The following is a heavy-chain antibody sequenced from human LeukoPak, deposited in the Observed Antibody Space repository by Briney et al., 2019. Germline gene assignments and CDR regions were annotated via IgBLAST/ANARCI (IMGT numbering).Heavy chain of an antibody. D-gene: IGHD1-26*01. CDR2: IYTSGST. CDR3: AREGSKEWELPSGVWFDP. J-gene: IGHJ5*02. V-gene: IGHV4-4*07. CDR1: GGSISSYY. Sequence: PSETLSLTCTVSGGSISSYYWSWIRQPAGKGLEWIGRIYTSGSTNYNPSLKSRVTMSVDTSKNQFSLKLSSVTAADTAVYYCAREGSKEWELPSGVWFDPWGQGTLVTVSS.